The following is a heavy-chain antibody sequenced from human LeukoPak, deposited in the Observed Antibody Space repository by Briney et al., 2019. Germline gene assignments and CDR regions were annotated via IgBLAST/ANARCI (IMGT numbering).Heavy chain of an antibody. CDR1: GFTFSSYA. J-gene: IGHJ6*03. V-gene: IGHV3-23*01. CDR3: AKDTGYSSSWYRDSYYYYYMDV. Sequence: GGSLRLSCAASGFTFSSYAMSWVRQAPRKGLEWVSAISGSGGSTYYADSVKGRFTISRDNSKNTLYLQMNSLRAEDTAVYYCAKDTGYSSSWYRDSYYYYYMDVWGKGTTVTVSS. CDR2: ISGSGGST. D-gene: IGHD6-13*01.